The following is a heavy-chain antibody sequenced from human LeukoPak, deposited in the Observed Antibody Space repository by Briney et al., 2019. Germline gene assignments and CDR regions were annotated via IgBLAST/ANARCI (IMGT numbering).Heavy chain of an antibody. V-gene: IGHV1-2*02. CDR2: VNPNSGDT. Sequence: ASVKVSCKASGYTFTGYYLHWVRQAPGQGLEWMGCVNPNSGDTNYAQKFQGSVTMTRDTSISTVYMELSRLRSDDTAVYYCARVLGYCSSTSCYAIWFDPWGQGTLVTVSS. CDR1: GYTFTGYY. CDR3: ARVLGYCSSTSCYAIWFDP. J-gene: IGHJ5*02. D-gene: IGHD2-2*01.